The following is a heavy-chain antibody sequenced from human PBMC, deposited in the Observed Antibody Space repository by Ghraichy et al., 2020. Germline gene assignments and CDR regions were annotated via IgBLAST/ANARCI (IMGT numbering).Heavy chain of an antibody. CDR2: INSDAYGGGT. V-gene: IGHV3-66*01. D-gene: IGHD5-24*01. CDR3: ATTGGGLQGAFDI. J-gene: IGHJ3*02. CDR1: GLTVSGHY. Sequence: GSLRLSCAASGLTVSGHYMNWVRLAPGKGLEWISVINSDAYGGGTYYADSMKGRFTISRDNSKNTLHLQMTSLRAEDTAVDYCATTGGGLQGAFDIWCQGTRGTFSS.